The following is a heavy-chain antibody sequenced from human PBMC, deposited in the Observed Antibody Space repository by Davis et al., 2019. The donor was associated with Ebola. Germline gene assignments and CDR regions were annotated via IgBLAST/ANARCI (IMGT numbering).Heavy chain of an antibody. CDR1: GLTFSSYS. CDR2: ISSSSSYI. D-gene: IGHD5-24*01. V-gene: IGHV3-21*05. J-gene: IGHJ4*02. Sequence: GRSLRLSCAASGLTFSSYSMNWVRQAPAKGLEWVSYISSSSSYIYYSVSVKGRFTISRDNAKNSLYLQMNSLRAEDTAVYYCAGDRGDGYCFDCWVQGTLVIVSS. CDR3: AGDRGDGYCFDC.